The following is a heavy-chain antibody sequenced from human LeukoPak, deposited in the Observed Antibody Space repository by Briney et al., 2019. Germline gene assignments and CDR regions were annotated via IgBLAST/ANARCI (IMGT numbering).Heavy chain of an antibody. CDR1: GGSFSGYY. V-gene: IGHV4-34*01. J-gene: IGHJ4*02. D-gene: IGHD3-22*01. CDR2: INQRGST. CDR3: ARNHYASSGYLPD. Sequence: SETLSLTCAVYGGSFSGYYWSWIRQSPGKGLEWIGEINQRGSTNYNPSLKSRVTISVDTSNNQFSLKLSSLTAADTAVYYCARNHYASSGYLPDWGQGTLVTVSS.